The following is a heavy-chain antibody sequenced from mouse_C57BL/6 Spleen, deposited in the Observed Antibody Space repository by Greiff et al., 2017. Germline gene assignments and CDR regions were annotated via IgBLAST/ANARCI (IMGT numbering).Heavy chain of an antibody. CDR3: ARGGGYGSSYYFDY. CDR2: INPGSGGT. V-gene: IGHV1-54*01. Sequence: QVQLKESGAELVRPGTSVKVSCKASGYAFTNYLIEWVKQRPGQGLEWIGVINPGSGGTNYNEKFKGKATLTADKSSSTAYMQRSSLTSEDSAVYFCARGGGYGSSYYFDYWGQGTTLTVSS. CDR1: GYAFTNYL. J-gene: IGHJ2*01. D-gene: IGHD1-1*01.